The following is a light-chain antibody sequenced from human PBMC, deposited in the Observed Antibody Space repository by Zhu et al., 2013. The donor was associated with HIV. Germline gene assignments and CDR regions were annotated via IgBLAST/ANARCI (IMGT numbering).Light chain of an antibody. V-gene: IGKV1D-13*01. Sequence: IQMTQSPSSLSAALGERITITCRASQAIGNSLAWYQQKSGKAPRLLISKASSLESGVPSRFSGSGYGTEFTLTITSLQSEDFALYYCQHYHNWPPWTFGQGTKVEI. CDR3: QHYHNWPPWT. CDR2: KAS. J-gene: IGKJ1*01. CDR1: QAIGNS.